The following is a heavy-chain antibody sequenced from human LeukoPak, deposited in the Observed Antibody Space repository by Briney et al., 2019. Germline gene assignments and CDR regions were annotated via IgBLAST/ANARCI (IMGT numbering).Heavy chain of an antibody. CDR1: GFPFRSYA. CDR3: AKDCYDSSGYYYYYYGMDV. CDR2: ICGRGGST. V-gene: IGHV3-23*01. Sequence: GGSLTLSCAAWGFPFRSYAVRWVRQAPGEGVEWGSAICGRGGSTYYADPVKARYPISRDNSKHTLYLQMNSLRAEDTAVYYCAKDCYDSSGYYYYYYGMDVWGQGTTVTVSS. J-gene: IGHJ6*02. D-gene: IGHD3-22*01.